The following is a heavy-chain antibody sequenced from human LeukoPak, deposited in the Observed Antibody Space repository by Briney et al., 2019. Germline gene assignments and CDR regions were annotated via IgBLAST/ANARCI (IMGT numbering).Heavy chain of an antibody. J-gene: IGHJ4*02. D-gene: IGHD5-18*01. CDR2: ISSNGAST. CDR3: VKDSLGYSYGYYFDY. Sequence: GGSLRLSCSASGFTFSSYAMHWVRQAPGKGLEYVLAISSNGASTYCADSVKGRFTISRDNSKNTLYLQMSSLRAEDTAVYYCVKDSLGYSYGYYFDYWGQGTLVIVSS. V-gene: IGHV3-64D*09. CDR1: GFTFSSYA.